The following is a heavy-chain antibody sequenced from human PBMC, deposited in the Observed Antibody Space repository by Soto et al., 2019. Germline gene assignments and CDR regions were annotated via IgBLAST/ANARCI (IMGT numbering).Heavy chain of an antibody. CDR2: ISGSGGST. J-gene: IGHJ4*02. D-gene: IGHD2-15*01. CDR3: AKDSYYCSGGSCYLVDY. Sequence: EVQLLESGGGLVQPGGPLRLSCAASGFTFSSYAMSWVRQAPGKGLEWVSAISGSGGSTYYADSVKGRFTISRDNSKNTLYLQMNSLRAEDTAVYYCAKDSYYCSGGSCYLVDYWGQGTLVTVSS. CDR1: GFTFSSYA. V-gene: IGHV3-23*01.